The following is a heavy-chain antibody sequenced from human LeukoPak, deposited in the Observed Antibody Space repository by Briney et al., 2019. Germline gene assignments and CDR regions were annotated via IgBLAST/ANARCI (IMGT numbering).Heavy chain of an antibody. CDR1: GYTFTGYY. V-gene: IGHV1-2*02. D-gene: IGHD5-12*01. J-gene: IGHJ4*02. Sequence: GASVKVSCKASGYTFTGYYIHWVRQAPGPGLEWMGWINPNSGGTNYAQKFQGRVTMTRDTSITYMEVSRLRCDDTAVYYCARAYSGYEAFDYWGQGTLVTVSS. CDR2: INPNSGGT. CDR3: ARAYSGYEAFDY.